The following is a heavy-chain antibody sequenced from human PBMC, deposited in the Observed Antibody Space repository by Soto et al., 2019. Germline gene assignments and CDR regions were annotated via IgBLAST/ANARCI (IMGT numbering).Heavy chain of an antibody. J-gene: IGHJ6*02. V-gene: IGHV2-70*01. Sequence: SGPTLVNPTQTLTLTCTFSGFSLSTSGMCVSWIRQPPGRALEWLALIDWDDDKYYSTSLKTRLTISKDTSKNQVVLTMTNMDPVDTATYYCARMKRRITIVGVVPYYYYGLDVWGQGTTVTVSS. CDR3: ARMKRRITIVGVVPYYYYGLDV. CDR1: GFSLSTSGMC. CDR2: IDWDDDK. D-gene: IGHD3-3*01.